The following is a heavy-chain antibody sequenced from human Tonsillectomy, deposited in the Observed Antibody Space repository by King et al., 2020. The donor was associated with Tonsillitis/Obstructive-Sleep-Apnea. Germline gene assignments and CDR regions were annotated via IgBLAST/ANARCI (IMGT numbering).Heavy chain of an antibody. Sequence: VQLQQWGAGLLKPSQTLSLTCAVYGGSFSGYYWSWIRQPPGKGLEWIGETNHSGSTNYNPSLKSRVTISVDTSKNQFSLKLSSVTAADTAVYYCARSGYCSSISCYGWFDPWGQGTLVTVSS. CDR1: GGSFSGYY. D-gene: IGHD2-2*01. J-gene: IGHJ5*02. V-gene: IGHV4-34*01. CDR3: ARSGYCSSISCYGWFDP. CDR2: TNHSGST.